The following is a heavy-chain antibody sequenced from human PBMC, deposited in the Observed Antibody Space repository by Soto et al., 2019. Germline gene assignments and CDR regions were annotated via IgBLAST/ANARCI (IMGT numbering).Heavy chain of an antibody. CDR1: GGSISSGGYY. D-gene: IGHD3-22*01. Sequence: SETLSLTCTVSGGSISSGGYYWSWIRQHPGKGLEWIGSIYYSGSTYYNPSLKSRVTISVDTSKNQFSLKLSSVTAADTAVYYCARLGVIVREYYFDYWGQGTLVTVSS. CDR2: IYYSGST. V-gene: IGHV4-39*01. J-gene: IGHJ4*02. CDR3: ARLGVIVREYYFDY.